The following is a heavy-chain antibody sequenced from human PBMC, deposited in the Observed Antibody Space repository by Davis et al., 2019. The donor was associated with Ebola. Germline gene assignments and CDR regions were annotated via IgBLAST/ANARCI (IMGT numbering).Heavy chain of an antibody. CDR2: INPNSGGT. J-gene: IGHJ5*02. V-gene: IGHV1-2*02. Sequence: AASVKVSCKASGYTFTGYYMHWVRQAPGQGLEWMGWINPNSGGTNYAQKFQGRVTMTRDTSISTAYMELSSLRSEDTAVYYCARGGGYYGWFDPWGQGTLVTVSS. D-gene: IGHD3-10*01. CDR1: GYTFTGYY. CDR3: ARGGGYYGWFDP.